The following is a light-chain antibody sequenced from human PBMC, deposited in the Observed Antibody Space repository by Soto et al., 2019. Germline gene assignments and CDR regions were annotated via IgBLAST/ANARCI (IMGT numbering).Light chain of an antibody. CDR1: QNINVW. V-gene: IGKV1-5*03. CDR2: QAS. Sequence: DIQMTQSPSTLSASIGDRVTITCRASQNINVWLAWYQHKPGKAPKFLIYQASTLQSGVPSRFSGSGSGTEFTLTISSLQPDDFATYYCQQHEAYPRTFGQGTKVEIK. CDR3: QQHEAYPRT. J-gene: IGKJ1*01.